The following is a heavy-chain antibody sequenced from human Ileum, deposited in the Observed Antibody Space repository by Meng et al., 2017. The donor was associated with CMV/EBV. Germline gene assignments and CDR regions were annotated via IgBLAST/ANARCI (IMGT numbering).Heavy chain of an antibody. D-gene: IGHD2-21*01. CDR1: GGSFSGYY. Sequence: QVQLQQGAAGLWKPSETLFLTGAVYGGSFSGYYWSWIRQPPGKGLEWIAEVSHSGVTNYNPSLKSRVTISIDTSKNQFSLHLSSVTAADTAVYYCAREPPFVPADSWGQGTLVTVSS. J-gene: IGHJ4*02. V-gene: IGHV4-34*02. CDR3: AREPPFVPADS. CDR2: VSHSGVT.